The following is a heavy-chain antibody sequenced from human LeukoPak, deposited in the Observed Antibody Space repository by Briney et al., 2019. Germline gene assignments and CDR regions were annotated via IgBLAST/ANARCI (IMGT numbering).Heavy chain of an antibody. J-gene: IGHJ4*02. D-gene: IGHD1-1*01. Sequence: GGSLRLSCAASGFTFHGSWMNWVRQVPGKGLEWVANMDPSGTQKRYVDSVRGRFTISKDNSGTSFYLEMSSLTVDYTAIYYCAIWTSDNXWGQGTLVTVXS. CDR1: GFTFHGSW. V-gene: IGHV3-7*01. CDR2: MDPSGTQK. CDR3: AIWTSDNX.